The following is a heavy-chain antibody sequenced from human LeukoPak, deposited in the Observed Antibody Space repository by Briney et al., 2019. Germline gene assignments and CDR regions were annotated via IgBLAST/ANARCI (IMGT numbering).Heavy chain of an antibody. CDR3: ARDKVVAATYNWFDP. V-gene: IGHV3-30-3*01. CDR2: ISYDGSNK. CDR1: GFTFSSYA. J-gene: IGHJ5*02. D-gene: IGHD2-15*01. Sequence: GRSLRLSCAASGFTFSSYAMHWVRQAPGKGLEWVAVISYDGSNKYYADSVKGRFTISRDNSKNTLYLQMNSLRAEDTAVYYCARDKVVAATYNWFDPWGQGTLVTVSS.